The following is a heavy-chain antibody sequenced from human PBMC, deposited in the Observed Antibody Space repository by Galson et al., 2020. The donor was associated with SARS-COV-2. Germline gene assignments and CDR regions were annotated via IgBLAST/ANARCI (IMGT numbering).Heavy chain of an antibody. V-gene: IGHV3-7*04. D-gene: IGHD6-19*01. CDR1: GLSFSNSW. Sequence: GGSLRLSCAASGLSFSNSWMSWVRRAPGKGLEWVANINGDSTLNTYLDSVRGRFTISRDNAENSVYLQMNSLRPEDTAIYYCGGGSGWLCDYWGQGILVTVSS. CDR2: INGDSTLN. J-gene: IGHJ4*02. CDR3: GGGSGWLCDY.